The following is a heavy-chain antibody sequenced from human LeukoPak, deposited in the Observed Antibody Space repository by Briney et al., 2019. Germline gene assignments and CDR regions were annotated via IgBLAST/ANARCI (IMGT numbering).Heavy chain of an antibody. CDR2: INPNSGDT. D-gene: IGHD4-17*01. Sequence: ASVKVSCKASGYTFTGYYMHWVRQAPGQGLEWRGWINPNSGDTNYAQKFQGWVTMTRDTSISTAYMERSRLRSDDTAVYYCARLDYGDYSAYFDYWGQGTLVTVSS. V-gene: IGHV1-2*04. J-gene: IGHJ4*02. CDR3: ARLDYGDYSAYFDY. CDR1: GYTFTGYY.